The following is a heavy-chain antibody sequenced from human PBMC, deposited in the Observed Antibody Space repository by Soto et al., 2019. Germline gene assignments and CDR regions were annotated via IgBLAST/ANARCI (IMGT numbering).Heavy chain of an antibody. Sequence: XAVNVSANASGYTFTRYGISLLRDSPGQGLEWMGWISAYNGNTNDAQKLEGRVTMTTDTSTSTAYMELRSLRSDDTDVYYCARVPYSNARGRYYYYRDVWGKGTTVTVSS. D-gene: IGHD4-4*01. CDR2: ISAYNGNT. V-gene: IGHV1-18*01. CDR1: GYTFTRYG. CDR3: ARVPYSNARGRYYYYRDV. J-gene: IGHJ6*03.